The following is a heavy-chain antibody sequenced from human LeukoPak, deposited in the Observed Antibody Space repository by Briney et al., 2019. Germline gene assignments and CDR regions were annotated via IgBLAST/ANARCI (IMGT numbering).Heavy chain of an antibody. CDR3: ARGNRRNDYVWASYRYSGDVFDI. CDR1: GGFISRNS. D-gene: IGHD3-16*02. CDR2: VDYSGSI. V-gene: IGHV4-59*01. J-gene: IGHJ3*02. Sequence: NPSETLSLTCTVSGGFISRNSWNWIRQSPGEGLEWIGYVDYSGSINYNPSLTSRVTISLDTSKNQFFLTLTSVTGADTAVYYCARGNRRNDYVWASYRYSGDVFDIWGQGTIVTVSS.